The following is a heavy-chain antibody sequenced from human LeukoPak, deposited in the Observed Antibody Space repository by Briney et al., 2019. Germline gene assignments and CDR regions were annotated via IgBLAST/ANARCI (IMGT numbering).Heavy chain of an antibody. CDR3: ARGLLLWFGDLAYYYYMDV. V-gene: IGHV4-4*07. Sequence: SETLSLTCTVSGGTVSDDSISTYYWSWIRQPAGKGLEWIGLLYTTGRTNYNASLKSRVTMSVDTSTNQFSLRLTSVAAADTAVYYCARGLLLWFGDLAYYYYMDVWGEGTTVTASS. CDR2: LYTTGRT. J-gene: IGHJ6*03. D-gene: IGHD3-10*01. CDR1: DDSISTYY.